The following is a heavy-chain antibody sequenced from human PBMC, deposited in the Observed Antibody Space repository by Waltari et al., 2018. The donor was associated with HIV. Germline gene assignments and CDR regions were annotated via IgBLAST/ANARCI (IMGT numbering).Heavy chain of an antibody. Sequence: EVQLVESGGGLVQPGRSLRLSCAASGFTFDDYAMHWVRQAPGKGLEWVSGISWNRGSIGDADSVKGRFTISRDNAKNSLYLQMNSRRAEDTALYYCAKENRYYYDSSGYYSDWFDPWGQGTLVTVSS. CDR1: GFTFDDYA. V-gene: IGHV3-9*01. J-gene: IGHJ5*02. D-gene: IGHD3-22*01. CDR3: AKENRYYYDSSGYYSDWFDP. CDR2: ISWNRGSI.